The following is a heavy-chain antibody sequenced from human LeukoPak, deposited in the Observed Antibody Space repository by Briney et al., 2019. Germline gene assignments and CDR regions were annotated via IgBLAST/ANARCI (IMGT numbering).Heavy chain of an antibody. J-gene: IGHJ4*02. CDR2: INSDGSSI. V-gene: IGHV3-74*01. CDR3: AKVYGDYLWYFDY. D-gene: IGHD4-17*01. CDR1: GFTFSSYE. Sequence: GGSLRLSCAAAGFTFSSYEMNWVRQAPGKGLVWVSRINSDGSSISYADSVKGRFTISRDNSKNTLYLQMNSLRAEDTAVYYCAKVYGDYLWYFDYWGQGTLVTVSS.